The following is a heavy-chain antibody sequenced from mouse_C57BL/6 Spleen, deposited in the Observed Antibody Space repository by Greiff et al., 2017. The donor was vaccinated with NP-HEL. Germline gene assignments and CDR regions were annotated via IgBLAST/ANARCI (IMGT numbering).Heavy chain of an antibody. CDR3: AREGYSKGFAY. Sequence: VQLQQPGAELVMPGASVKLSCKASGYTFTSYWMHWVKQRPGQGLEWIGEIDPSDSYTNYNQKFKGKSTLTVDKSSSTAYMQRSSLTSEDSAVYYCAREGYSKGFAYWGQGTLVTVSA. V-gene: IGHV1-69*01. J-gene: IGHJ3*01. D-gene: IGHD2-5*01. CDR1: GYTFTSYW. CDR2: IDPSDSYT.